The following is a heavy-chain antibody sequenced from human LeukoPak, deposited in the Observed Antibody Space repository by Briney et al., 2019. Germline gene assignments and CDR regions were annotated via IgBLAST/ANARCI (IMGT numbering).Heavy chain of an antibody. CDR2: IYTSGST. Sequence: SETLSLTCTVSGGSISSGSYYWSWIRQPAGKGLEWIGRIYTSGSTNYNPSLKSRVTISVDTSKNQFSLKLSSVTAADTAVYYCARGSRQLVLEPLPFDYWGQGTLVTVSS. D-gene: IGHD6-6*01. CDR1: GGSISSGSYY. V-gene: IGHV4-61*02. CDR3: ARGSRQLVLEPLPFDY. J-gene: IGHJ4*02.